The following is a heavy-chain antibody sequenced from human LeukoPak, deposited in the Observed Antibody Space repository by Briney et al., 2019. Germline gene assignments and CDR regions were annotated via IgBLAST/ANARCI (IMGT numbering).Heavy chain of an antibody. V-gene: IGHV4-4*07. D-gene: IGHD3-22*01. J-gene: IGHJ5*02. CDR3: ARDGRRSHSSGCPEWDNWFDP. Sequence: PSETLSLTCTVSGGSISSYYWSWIRQPAGKGLEWIGRIYTSGSTNYNPSLKSRVTMSVDTSKNQFSLKLSSVTAADTAVYYCARDGRRSHSSGCPEWDNWFDPWGQGTLVTVSS. CDR1: GGSISSYY. CDR2: IYTSGST.